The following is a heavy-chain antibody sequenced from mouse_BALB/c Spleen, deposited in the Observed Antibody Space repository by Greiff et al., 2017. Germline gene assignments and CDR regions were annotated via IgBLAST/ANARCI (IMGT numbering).Heavy chain of an antibody. CDR3: VRPGYDYEGDY. Sequence: EVTVVESGGGLVQPTGSLRLSCAVSGFTFNTYAMSWVRQAPGTGLEWVARRRSKSNNYATYNADSVKDRFTISRDDSKSMLYLQMNNLKTEDTPMYYGVRPGYDYEGDYGGQGTSVTVSS. CDR2: RRSKSNNYAT. V-gene: IGHV10-1*02. D-gene: IGHD2-4*01. J-gene: IGHJ4*01. CDR1: GFTFNTYA.